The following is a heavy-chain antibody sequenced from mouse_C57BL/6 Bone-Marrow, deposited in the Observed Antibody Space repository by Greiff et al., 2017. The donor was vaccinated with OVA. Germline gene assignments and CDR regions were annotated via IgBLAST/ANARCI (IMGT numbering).Heavy chain of an antibody. Sequence: EVKLMESGGGLVQPGGSLKLSCAASGFTFSDYGMAWVRQAPRKGPEWVAFISNLAYSIYYADTVTGRFTISRENAKNTLYLEMSSLRSEDTAMYYCARGIYYDYSWFAYWGQGTLVTVSA. J-gene: IGHJ3*01. V-gene: IGHV5-15*01. CDR3: ARGIYYDYSWFAY. D-gene: IGHD2-4*01. CDR2: ISNLAYSI. CDR1: GFTFSDYG.